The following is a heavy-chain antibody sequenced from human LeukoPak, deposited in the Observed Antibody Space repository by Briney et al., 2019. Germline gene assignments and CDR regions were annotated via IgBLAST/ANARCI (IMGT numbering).Heavy chain of an antibody. Sequence: ASVKVSCKASGYTFTGYYMHWVRQAPGQGLEWMGRINPNSGGTNYAQKFQGRVTMTRDTSISTAYMELSRLRSDDTAVYYCTYYYDSSGYRNYWGQGTQVTVSS. V-gene: IGHV1-2*06. J-gene: IGHJ4*02. CDR2: INPNSGGT. CDR1: GYTFTGYY. D-gene: IGHD3-22*01. CDR3: TYYYDSSGYRNY.